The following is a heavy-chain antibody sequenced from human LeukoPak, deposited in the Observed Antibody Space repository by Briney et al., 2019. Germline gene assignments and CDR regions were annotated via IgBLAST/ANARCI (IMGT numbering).Heavy chain of an antibody. CDR2: ISAYNGNT. D-gene: IGHD3-10*01. J-gene: IGHJ5*02. CDR3: ARALAGGSGSYYNVFGLIPPSWFDP. CDR1: GYTFTSYG. V-gene: IGHV1-18*01. Sequence: ASVKVSCKASGYTFTSYGISWVRQAPGQGLEWMGWISAYNGNTNYAQKLQGRVTMTTDTSTSTAYMELRSLRSDDTAVYYCARALAGGSGSYYNVFGLIPPSWFDPWGQGTLVTVSS.